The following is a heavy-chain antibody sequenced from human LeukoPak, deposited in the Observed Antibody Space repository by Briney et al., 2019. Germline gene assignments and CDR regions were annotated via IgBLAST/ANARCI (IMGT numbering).Heavy chain of an antibody. J-gene: IGHJ3*02. D-gene: IGHD6-13*01. CDR2: ITSISSSI. V-gene: IGHV3-21*06. Sequence: GGPLRLSCAASGFTVSSYGMNWVRQPPGKGLEWVSSITSISSSINYADSVKGRFTISRDNAKNSIYVQMKSLRAEDTAVYYCARARGSSWSTDAFDIWGQGTMVTVSS. CDR1: GFTVSSYG. CDR3: ARARGSSWSTDAFDI.